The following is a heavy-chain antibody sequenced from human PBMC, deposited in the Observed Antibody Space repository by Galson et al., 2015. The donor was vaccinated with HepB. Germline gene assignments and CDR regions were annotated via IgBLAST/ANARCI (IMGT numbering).Heavy chain of an antibody. J-gene: IGHJ4*02. CDR3: AKRGTSRGYGGSDLRAFNYLDY. V-gene: IGHV3-30*02. CDR2: IRYDGTNK. Sequence: SLRLSCAASGFIFSSYGMHWIRQTPGKGLEWVTFIRYDGTNKYYADSVKGRFTISRVNSNNTLYLQMNSLRAEDTAVYYCAKRGTSRGYGGSDLRAFNYLDYWGQGTLVIVSS. D-gene: IGHD5-12*01. CDR1: GFIFSSYG.